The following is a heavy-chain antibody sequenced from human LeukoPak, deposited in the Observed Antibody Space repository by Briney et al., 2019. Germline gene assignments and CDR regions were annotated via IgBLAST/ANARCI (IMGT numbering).Heavy chain of an antibody. V-gene: IGHV3-21*01. CDR1: GFTFSSYS. CDR2: ISSSSSYI. CDR3: ARDSYCSGGSCYLDY. Sequence: GGSLRLSXAASGFTFSSYSMNWVRQAPGKGLEWVSSISSSSSYIYYADSVKGRFTISRDNAKNSLYLQMNSLRAEDTAVYYCARDSYCSGGSCYLDYWGQGTLVTVSS. D-gene: IGHD2-15*01. J-gene: IGHJ4*02.